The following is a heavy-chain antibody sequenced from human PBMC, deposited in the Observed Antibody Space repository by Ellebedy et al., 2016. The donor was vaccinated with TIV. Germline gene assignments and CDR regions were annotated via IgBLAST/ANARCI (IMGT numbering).Heavy chain of an antibody. CDR1: GGSFSGYY. J-gene: IGHJ4*02. CDR2: INHSGST. V-gene: IGHV4-34*01. Sequence: GSLRLXXAVYGGSFSGYYWSWIRQPPGKGLEWIGEINHSGSTNYNPSLKSRVTISVDTSKNQFSLKLSSVTAADTAVYYCATREKIFGVGSGHGSGSASGYWGQGTLVTVSS. D-gene: IGHD3-10*01. CDR3: ATREKIFGVGSGHGSGSASGY.